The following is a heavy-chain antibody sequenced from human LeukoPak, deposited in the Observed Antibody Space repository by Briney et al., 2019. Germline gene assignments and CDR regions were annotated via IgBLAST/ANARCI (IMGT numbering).Heavy chain of an antibody. Sequence: SETLSLTCTVSGYSISSGYYWGWIRQPPGKGLEWIGSIYHSGSTYYNPSLKSRVTISVDTSKNQFSLKLSSVTAADTAVYYCARVRAGIANSWGQGTLVTVSS. CDR1: GYSISSGYY. J-gene: IGHJ4*02. D-gene: IGHD6-13*01. V-gene: IGHV4-38-2*02. CDR3: ARVRAGIANS. CDR2: IYHSGST.